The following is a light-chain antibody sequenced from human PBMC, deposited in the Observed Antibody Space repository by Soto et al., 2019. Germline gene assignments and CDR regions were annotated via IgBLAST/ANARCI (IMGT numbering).Light chain of an antibody. Sequence: SYELSQAASVSVAPGQTAKVSCGGNNIESKSVHWYQQRPGQAPVLVVYDDRVRPSGIPERFSGSNSGSTATLTISRLEAGDEAVYYCQVWDGDTDHVVFGGGTKLTVL. CDR1: NIESKS. CDR2: DDR. J-gene: IGLJ2*01. V-gene: IGLV3-21*02. CDR3: QVWDGDTDHVV.